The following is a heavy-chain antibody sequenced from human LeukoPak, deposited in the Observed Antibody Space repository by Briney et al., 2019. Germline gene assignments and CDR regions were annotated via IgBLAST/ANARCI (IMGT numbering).Heavy chain of an antibody. J-gene: IGHJ6*03. D-gene: IGHD6-19*01. V-gene: IGHV4-34*01. CDR3: ARETLGIAVARYYYYMDV. Sequence: SETLSLTCAVYGGSFSGYYWSWIRQPPGKGLEWIGKINHSGSTNYNPSLKSRVTISVDTSKNQFSLKLSSVTAADTAVYYCARETLGIAVARYYYYMDVWGKGTTVTVSS. CDR1: GGSFSGYY. CDR2: INHSGST.